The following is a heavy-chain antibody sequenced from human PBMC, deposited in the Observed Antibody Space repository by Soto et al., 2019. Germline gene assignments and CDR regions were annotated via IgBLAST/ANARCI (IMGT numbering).Heavy chain of an antibody. Sequence: SETLSLTCTVSGGSISSYYWSWIRQPPGKGLEWIGYIYYSGSTNYNPSLKSRVTISVDTSKNQFSLKLSSVTAADTAVYYCARTIPYDFWSGYYVNNWFDPWGQGTLVTASS. CDR2: IYYSGST. CDR3: ARTIPYDFWSGYYVNNWFDP. CDR1: GGSISSYY. D-gene: IGHD3-3*01. V-gene: IGHV4-59*01. J-gene: IGHJ5*02.